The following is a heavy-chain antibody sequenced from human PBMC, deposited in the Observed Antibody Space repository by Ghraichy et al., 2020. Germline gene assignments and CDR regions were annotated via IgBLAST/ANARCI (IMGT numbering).Heavy chain of an antibody. Sequence: GGSLRLSCEASGFTVSSNSMTWVRQAPGKRLECVSVIYSGGNTYNADSVKGRFTISRDNSKNTLYLQMNSLRPEDTAVYYCARVSAQSGWPVDWFDPWGQGTLVTVSS. J-gene: IGHJ5*02. D-gene: IGHD6-19*01. CDR1: GFTVSSNS. V-gene: IGHV3-66*02. CDR2: IYSGGNT. CDR3: ARVSAQSGWPVDWFDP.